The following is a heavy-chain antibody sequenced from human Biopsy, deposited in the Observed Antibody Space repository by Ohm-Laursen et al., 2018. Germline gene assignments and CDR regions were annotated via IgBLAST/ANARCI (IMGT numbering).Heavy chain of an antibody. CDR2: INHTGTT. J-gene: IGHJ4*02. Sequence: SDTLSLTCAVFGNSFSDYQWSWIRQPPGKGLEWIGQINHTGTTNYNPSLKSRVPISADASKYEFSLRLTSVTAADTAVYLCGNEVHGRDYWGLGAQVTVSS. CDR3: GNEVHGRDY. V-gene: IGHV4-34*01. D-gene: IGHD2-15*01. CDR1: GNSFSDYQ.